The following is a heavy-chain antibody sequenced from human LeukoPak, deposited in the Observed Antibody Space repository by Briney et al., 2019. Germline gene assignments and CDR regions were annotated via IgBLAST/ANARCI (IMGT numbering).Heavy chain of an antibody. CDR2: ISGSGGST. V-gene: IGHV3-23*01. Sequence: GGSLRLSCAASGSTFSSYAMSWVRQAPGKGLEWVSAISGSGGSTYYADSVKGRFTISRDNSKNTPYLQMNSLRAEDTAVYYCAPPPDYYDSSGYYYVPVGPMDYWGQGTLVTVSS. CDR1: GSTFSSYA. J-gene: IGHJ4*02. CDR3: APPPDYYDSSGYYYVPVGPMDY. D-gene: IGHD3-22*01.